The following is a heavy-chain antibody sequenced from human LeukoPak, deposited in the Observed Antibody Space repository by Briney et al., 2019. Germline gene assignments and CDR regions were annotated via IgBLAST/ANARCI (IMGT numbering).Heavy chain of an antibody. Sequence: PSETLSLTCTVSGNSISSGDNYWSWIRQPAGKGLEWIGRIYTSGSTNYNPSLKSRVTISGDTSKNQFSLRLSSVTAADTAVYYCTRASYSYDINGWVPFDYWGQGTLVTVSS. CDR2: IYTSGST. CDR3: TRASYSYDINGWVPFDY. D-gene: IGHD3-22*01. V-gene: IGHV4-61*02. CDR1: GNSISSGDNY. J-gene: IGHJ4*02.